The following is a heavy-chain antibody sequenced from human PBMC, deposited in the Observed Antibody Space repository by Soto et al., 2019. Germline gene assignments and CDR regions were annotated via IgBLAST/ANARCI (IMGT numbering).Heavy chain of an antibody. CDR3: AKDRSRYYDSSGGDAFDI. CDR1: GFTFSSYA. V-gene: IGHV3-23*01. CDR2: ISGSGGST. Sequence: GGSLRLSCAASGFTFSSYAMSWVRQAPGKGLEWVSAISGSGGSTYYADSVKGRFTISRDNSKNTLYLQMNSLRAEDTAVYYCAKDRSRYYDSSGGDAFDIWGQGTMVTVS. D-gene: IGHD3-22*01. J-gene: IGHJ3*02.